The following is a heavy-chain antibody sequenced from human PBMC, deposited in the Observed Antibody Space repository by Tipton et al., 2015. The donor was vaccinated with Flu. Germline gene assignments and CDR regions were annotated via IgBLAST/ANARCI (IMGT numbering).Heavy chain of an antibody. CDR3: ARLSYYDVDLKNFYFDH. CDR1: SGSIRSTNYF. Sequence: TLSLTCTVSSGSIRSTNYFCAWIRRPPGKRLELIGSIYPSGATYYNPSLKSRVTLSVDTSKSQFSLMLRSVTAADTAIYYCARLSYYDVDLKNFYFDHWGQGVLVTVSS. V-gene: IGHV4-39*01. J-gene: IGHJ4*02. CDR2: IYPSGAT. D-gene: IGHD3-10*02.